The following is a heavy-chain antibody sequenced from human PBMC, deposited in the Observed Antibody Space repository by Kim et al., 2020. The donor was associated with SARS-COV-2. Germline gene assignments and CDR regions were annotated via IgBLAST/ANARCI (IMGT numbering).Heavy chain of an antibody. V-gene: IGHV3-23*01. CDR3: AKDGGRWCFDY. D-gene: IGHD2-8*02. Sequence: TYYADSVKGRFTISRDNSKNTLYLQMNSLRAEDTAVYYCAKDGGRWCFDYWGQGTLVTASS. CDR2: T. J-gene: IGHJ4*02.